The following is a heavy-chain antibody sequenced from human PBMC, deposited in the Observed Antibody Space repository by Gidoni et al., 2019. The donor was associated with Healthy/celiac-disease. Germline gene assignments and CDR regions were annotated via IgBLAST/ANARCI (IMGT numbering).Heavy chain of an antibody. J-gene: IGHJ3*02. CDR2: ISSSSSYT. Sequence: QVQLVESGGGLVKPGGSLRLSCEASGFTFSDYYMSWIRQAPGKGLEWVSYISSSSSYTNYADSVKGRFTISRDNAKNSLYLQMNSLRAEDTAVYYCARGYSYGAFDIWGQGTMVTVSS. CDR3: ARGYSYGAFDI. CDR1: GFTFSDYY. D-gene: IGHD5-18*01. V-gene: IGHV3-11*05.